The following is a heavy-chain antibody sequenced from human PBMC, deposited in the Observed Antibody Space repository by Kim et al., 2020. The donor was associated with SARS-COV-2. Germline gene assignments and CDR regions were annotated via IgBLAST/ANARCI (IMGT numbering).Heavy chain of an antibody. Sequence: GGSLRLSCAASGFTFSRYWMSWVRQAPGKGLEWVANIKQDGSEKDYVDSVKGRFTISRDNAKNSLYLQMNSLRAEDTAVYYCARVVRGYSGYEWECHFD. D-gene: IGHD5-12*01. J-gene: IGHJ4*01. CDR2: IKQDGSEK. V-gene: IGHV3-7*01. CDR3: ARVVRGYSGYEWECHFD. CDR1: GFTFSRYW.